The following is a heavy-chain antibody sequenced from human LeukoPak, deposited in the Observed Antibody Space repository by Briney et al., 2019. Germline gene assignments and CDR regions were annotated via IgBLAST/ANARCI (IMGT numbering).Heavy chain of an antibody. D-gene: IGHD3-10*01. CDR1: GFTFSSYW. Sequence: GGSLRLSCAASGFTFSSYWMSWVRQAPGKGLEWVANTKQDGSEKYYVDSVKGRFTISRDNAENSLYLQMNSLRAEDTAVYYCARDLLWFGELLVPYLDYWGQGTLVTVSS. J-gene: IGHJ4*02. V-gene: IGHV3-7*01. CDR2: TKQDGSEK. CDR3: ARDLLWFGELLVPYLDY.